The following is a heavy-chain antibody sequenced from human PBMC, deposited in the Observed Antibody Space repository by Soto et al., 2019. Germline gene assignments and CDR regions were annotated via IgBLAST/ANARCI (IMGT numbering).Heavy chain of an antibody. D-gene: IGHD5-18*01. Sequence: QVQVVQSGAEVKRSGCSVKVSCKVSGGIFTNNAISWVRLAPGQGVVWLGGVIPLFDTAYYAQIFRGRLRISADGATTTAYKELSGLTSADTAAYFCATGGHNDGYNFYHGMDVWGQGNTANFS. J-gene: IGHJ6*02. CDR3: ATGGHNDGYNFYHGMDV. V-gene: IGHV1-69*01. CDR2: VIPLFDTA. CDR1: GGIFTNNA.